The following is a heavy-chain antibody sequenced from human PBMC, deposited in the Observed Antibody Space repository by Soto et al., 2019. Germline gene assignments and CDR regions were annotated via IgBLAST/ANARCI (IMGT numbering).Heavy chain of an antibody. V-gene: IGHV3-30*04. CDR2: ISYDGSNK. CDR3: ASGGGIHDDAFDI. Sequence: GGSLRLSCAASGFTFSSYAMHWVRQAPGKGLEWVAVISYDGSNKYYADSVKGRFTISRDNSKNTLYLQMNSLRAEDTAVYYGASGGGIHDDAFDIWGQGTMVTVSS. J-gene: IGHJ3*02. D-gene: IGHD1-1*01. CDR1: GFTFSSYA.